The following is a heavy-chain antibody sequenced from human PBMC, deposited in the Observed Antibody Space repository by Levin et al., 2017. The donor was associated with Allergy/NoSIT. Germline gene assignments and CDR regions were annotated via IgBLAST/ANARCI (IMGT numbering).Heavy chain of an antibody. Sequence: SETLSLTCAVYGGSFSGYYWSWIRQPPGKGLEWIGEINHSGSTNYNPSLKSRVTISVDTSKNQFSLKLSSVTAADTAVYYCARAYTITMVRGVIISRWRDYYFDYWGQGTLVTVS. J-gene: IGHJ4*02. CDR2: INHSGST. D-gene: IGHD3-10*01. V-gene: IGHV4-34*01. CDR1: GGSFSGYY. CDR3: ARAYTITMVRGVIISRWRDYYFDY.